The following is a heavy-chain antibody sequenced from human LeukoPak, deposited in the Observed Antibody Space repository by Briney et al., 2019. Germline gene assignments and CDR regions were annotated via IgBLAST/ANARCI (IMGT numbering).Heavy chain of an antibody. D-gene: IGHD2-2*01. V-gene: IGHV3-48*01. Sequence: GGSLRLSCAASGFTFGSYSMNWVRQAPGKGLEWVSYISSSSSTIYYADSVKGRFTISRDNAKNSLYLQMNSLRAEDTAVYYCARETYCTSTNCPIGDYFDYWGQGTLVTVSS. CDR1: GFTFGSYS. J-gene: IGHJ4*02. CDR3: ARETYCTSTNCPIGDYFDY. CDR2: ISSSSSTI.